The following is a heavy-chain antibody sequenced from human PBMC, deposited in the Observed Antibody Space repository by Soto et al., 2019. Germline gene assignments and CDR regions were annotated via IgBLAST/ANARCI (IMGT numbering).Heavy chain of an antibody. D-gene: IGHD1-26*01. CDR3: AKGLLAIVGTTLPRDAFNI. Sequence: QVQLVESGGGVVQPGRSLRLSCAASGFSFTTYVMHWVRQAPGKGLEWVAVISHDGSYKYYGDAVKGRFTISRDTSKNAVYLDMNGLRAEDTAVYYCAKGLLAIVGTTLPRDAFNIWGQGTMVTVSS. V-gene: IGHV3-30*18. CDR1: GFSFTTYV. J-gene: IGHJ3*02. CDR2: ISHDGSYK.